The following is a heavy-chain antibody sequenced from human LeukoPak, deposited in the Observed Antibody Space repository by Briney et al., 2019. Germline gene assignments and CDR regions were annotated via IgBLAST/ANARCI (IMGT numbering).Heavy chain of an antibody. D-gene: IGHD3-16*02. CDR2: IYYSGST. CDR1: GGSISSGDYY. V-gene: IGHV4-30-4*01. Sequence: PSETLSLTCTVSGGSISSGDYYWSWIRQPPGKGLEWIGYIYYSGSTYYNPSLKSRVTISVNTSKNQFSLKLSSVTAADTAVYYCARVRPGYDYVWGSYRYPNLGAFDIWGQGTMVTVSS. CDR3: ARVRPGYDYVWGSYRYPNLGAFDI. J-gene: IGHJ3*02.